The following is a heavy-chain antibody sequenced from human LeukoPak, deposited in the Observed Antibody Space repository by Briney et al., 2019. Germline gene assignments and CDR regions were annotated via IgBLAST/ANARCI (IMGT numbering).Heavy chain of an antibody. CDR1: GFTFSSYE. CDR3: AREVDSYGPHFDY. J-gene: IGHJ4*02. CDR2: ISSSGRTI. D-gene: IGHD5-18*01. Sequence: PGGSLRLSCAASGFTFSSYEMNWVRQAPGKGLEWVSYISSSGRTIYYADSVKGRFTISRDNAKNSLYLQMNSLRAEDTAVYYCAREVDSYGPHFDYWGQGTLVTVSS. V-gene: IGHV3-48*03.